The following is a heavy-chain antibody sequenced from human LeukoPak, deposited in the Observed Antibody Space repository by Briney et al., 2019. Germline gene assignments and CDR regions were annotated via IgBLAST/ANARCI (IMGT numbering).Heavy chain of an antibody. CDR2: ISSSSRHI. J-gene: IGHJ1*01. D-gene: IGHD4-17*01. CDR3: VRDFSTVTTAYLHH. CDR1: GFTFSSYS. V-gene: IGHV3-21*04. Sequence: PGGSLRLSCAAPGFTFSSYSMNWVRQAPGEGPEWGSSISSSSRHIYYADSVKGRFTIFRDDAKNSLFLQMDSLRVEDTAMYYCVRDFSTVTTAYLHHWGQGTLLTVSS.